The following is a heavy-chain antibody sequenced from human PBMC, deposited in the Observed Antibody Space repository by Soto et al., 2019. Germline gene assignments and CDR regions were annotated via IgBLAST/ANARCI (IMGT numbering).Heavy chain of an antibody. Sequence: VASVKVSCKASGYTFTSYGISWVRQAPGQGLEWMGWISAYNGNTNYAQKLQGRVTMTTDTSTSTAYMELRSLRSDDTAVYYCARDDGIAARPDVYYYYGMDVWGQGTTVTVSS. CDR1: GYTFTSYG. D-gene: IGHD6-6*01. V-gene: IGHV1-18*01. J-gene: IGHJ6*02. CDR3: ARDDGIAARPDVYYYYGMDV. CDR2: ISAYNGNT.